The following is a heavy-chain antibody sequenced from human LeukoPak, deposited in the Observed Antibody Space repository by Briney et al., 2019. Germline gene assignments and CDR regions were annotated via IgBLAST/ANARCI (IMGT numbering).Heavy chain of an antibody. J-gene: IGHJ5*02. D-gene: IGHD2-15*01. Sequence: PSETLSLTCTVSGGSISSGSYYWSWIRQPAGKGLEWIGRIYTSGSTNYNPSLKSRVTMSVDTSKNQFSLKLSSVTAADTAVYYCARAICSGGSCYLQNWFDPWGQGTLVTVSS. V-gene: IGHV4-61*02. CDR3: ARAICSGGSCYLQNWFDP. CDR2: IYTSGST. CDR1: GGSISSGSYY.